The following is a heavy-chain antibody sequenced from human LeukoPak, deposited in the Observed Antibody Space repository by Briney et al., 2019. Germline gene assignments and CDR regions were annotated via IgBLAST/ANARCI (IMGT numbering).Heavy chain of an antibody. Sequence: GSLRLSCAASGFTFTSYWMSWVRQAPGKGLEWVANIKQDGSETHYVDSVKGRFTISRDNAKNSLFLQMNSLTAEDTAVYSCARDGPFSSPTSGWFYPWGRGTLVTVSS. CDR1: GFTFTSYW. V-gene: IGHV3-7*03. CDR2: IKQDGSET. D-gene: IGHD1-1*01. CDR3: ARDGPFSSPTSGWFYP. J-gene: IGHJ5*02.